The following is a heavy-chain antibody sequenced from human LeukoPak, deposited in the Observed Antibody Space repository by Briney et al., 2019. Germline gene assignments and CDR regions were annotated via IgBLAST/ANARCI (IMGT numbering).Heavy chain of an antibody. D-gene: IGHD6-19*01. J-gene: IGHJ6*03. V-gene: IGHV4-38-2*02. CDR2: ISHSGTT. Sequence: SETLSLTCTVSGYSISSGYFWGWIRQPPGKGLEWIGSISHSGTTYYNPTLKSRITISQDTSKNQFSLKLSSVTAADTAVYYCARHVRLAISYYHYYYMDVWGKGTTVTISS. CDR1: GYSISSGYF. CDR3: ARHVRLAISYYHYYYMDV.